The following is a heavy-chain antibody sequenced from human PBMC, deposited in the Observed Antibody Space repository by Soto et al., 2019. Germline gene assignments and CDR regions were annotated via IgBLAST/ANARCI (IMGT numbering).Heavy chain of an antibody. J-gene: IGHJ6*02. CDR2: ISSSGSTI. V-gene: IGHV3-11*01. CDR1: GFTFSDYY. CDR3: ARDAYGSGQNYYYYYGMDV. Sequence: GGSLRLSCAASGFTFSDYYMSWIRQAPGKGLEWVSYISSSGSTIYYADSVKGRFTISRDNAKNSLYLQMNSLRAEDTAVYYCARDAYGSGQNYYYYYGMDVWGQGTPVTVYS. D-gene: IGHD3-10*01.